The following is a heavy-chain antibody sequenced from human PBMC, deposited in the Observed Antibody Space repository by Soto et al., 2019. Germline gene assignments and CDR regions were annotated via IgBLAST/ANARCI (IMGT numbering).Heavy chain of an antibody. CDR2: IGWDGGRT. CDR3: ARDIDILSGYPDN. Sequence: GESLRLSCAASGFRFDDYTMHWVRQAPEKGLEWVSLIGWDGGRTEYADSVKGRFTISRDNSKNSLYLQMNSLRTEDTALYYCARDIDILSGYPDNWGQGTLVTVSS. D-gene: IGHD3-9*01. CDR1: GFRFDDYT. V-gene: IGHV3-43*01. J-gene: IGHJ4*02.